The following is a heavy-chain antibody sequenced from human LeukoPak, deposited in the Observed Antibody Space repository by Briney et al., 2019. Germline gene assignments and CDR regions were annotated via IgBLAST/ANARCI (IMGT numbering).Heavy chain of an antibody. CDR1: GGKDCTYH. CDR3: ARSPVDGLLWFGDSFDY. Sequence: SLPLSGAGSGGKDCTYHMRWVRQEPGKGLEWVSVIYSGGSTYYADSVKGRFTISRDNSKNTLYLQMNSLRAEDTAVYYCARSPVDGLLWFGDSFDYWGQGTLVTVSS. J-gene: IGHJ4*02. V-gene: IGHV3-53*01. CDR2: IYSGGST. D-gene: IGHD3-10*01.